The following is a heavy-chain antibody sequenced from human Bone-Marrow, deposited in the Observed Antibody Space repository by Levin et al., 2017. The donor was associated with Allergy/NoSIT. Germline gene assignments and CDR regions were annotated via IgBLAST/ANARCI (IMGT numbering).Heavy chain of an antibody. CDR3: ARVSVSGTKTADH. CDR1: GGTFTSYA. J-gene: IGHJ4*02. Sequence: SVKVSCKASGGTFTSYAISWVRQAPGQGPEWMGGIIPIFGTTNYAQKFQGRVTITADESTSTAYMDLSSLRSEDTAVYYCARVSVSGTKTADHWGQGTRVTVSS. D-gene: IGHD2-8*01. V-gene: IGHV1-69*13. CDR2: IIPIFGTT.